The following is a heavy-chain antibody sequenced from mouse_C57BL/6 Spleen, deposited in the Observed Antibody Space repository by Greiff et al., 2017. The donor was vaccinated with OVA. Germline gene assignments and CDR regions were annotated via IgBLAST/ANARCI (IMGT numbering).Heavy chain of an antibody. CDR3: TRAYSNFYYAMDY. J-gene: IGHJ4*01. Sequence: EVMLVESGEGLVKPGGSLKLSCAASGFTFSSYAMSWVRQTPEKRLEWVAYISSGGDYIYYADTVKGRFTISRDNARNTLYLQMSSLKSEDTAMYYCTRAYSNFYYAMDYWGQGTSVTVSS. D-gene: IGHD2-5*01. CDR2: ISSGGDYI. V-gene: IGHV5-9-1*02. CDR1: GFTFSSYA.